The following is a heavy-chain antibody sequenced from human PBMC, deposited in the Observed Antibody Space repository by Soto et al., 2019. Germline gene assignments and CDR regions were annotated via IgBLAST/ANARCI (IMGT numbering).Heavy chain of an antibody. Sequence: GASVKVSCKASGGTFSSYAISWVRQAPGQGLEWMGGIIPIFGTADYAQKFQGRVTITADESTSTAYMELSSLRSEDTAVYYCARARQYYYDSSGSYGMDVWGQGTTVTVSS. CDR2: IIPIFGTA. CDR1: GGTFSSYA. J-gene: IGHJ6*02. D-gene: IGHD3-22*01. V-gene: IGHV1-69*13. CDR3: ARARQYYYDSSGSYGMDV.